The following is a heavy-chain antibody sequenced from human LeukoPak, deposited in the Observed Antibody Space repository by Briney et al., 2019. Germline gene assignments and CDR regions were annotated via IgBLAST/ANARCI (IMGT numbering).Heavy chain of an antibody. CDR3: ARDKTTPIGRFPFDY. CDR1: GYTFTAYY. CDR2: INPNSGGT. J-gene: IGHJ4*02. V-gene: IGHV1-2*02. D-gene: IGHD1/OR15-1a*01. Sequence: ASVKVSCKASGYTFTAYYMHWVRQAPGQGLEWMGWINPNSGGTNYAQKFQGRVTMTRDTSISTAYMELSRLRSDDTAVYYCARDKTTPIGRFPFDYWGQGTLVTVSS.